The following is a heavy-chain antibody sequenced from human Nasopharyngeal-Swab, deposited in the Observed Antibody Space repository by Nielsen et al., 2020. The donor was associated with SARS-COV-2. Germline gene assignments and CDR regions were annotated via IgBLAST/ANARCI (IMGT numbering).Heavy chain of an antibody. Sequence: WVRQAPGQGLEWMGWISAFSGHTNYAQKFQGRVTMTTDTYTSTAYMELRTLRSDDTAVYYCARGDSGSYSAYWGQGTLVTVSS. CDR3: ARGDSGSYSAY. J-gene: IGHJ4*02. CDR2: ISAFSGHT. V-gene: IGHV1-18*01. D-gene: IGHD1-26*01.